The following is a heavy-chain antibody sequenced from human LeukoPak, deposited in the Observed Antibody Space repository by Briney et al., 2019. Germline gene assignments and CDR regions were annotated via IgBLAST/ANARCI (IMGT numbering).Heavy chain of an antibody. Sequence: ASVKVSCKTSGYTFTGYYMHWVRQAPGQGPEWMGAIDPSSGDTQFAPKFEGRVTVTADTSTSTVYMEMSSLRSDDTAMYYCATYPGPAIQGSFDYWGQGTLVTVSS. CDR2: IDPSSGDT. CDR1: GYTFTGYY. D-gene: IGHD5-18*01. V-gene: IGHV1-46*01. CDR3: ATYPGPAIQGSFDY. J-gene: IGHJ4*02.